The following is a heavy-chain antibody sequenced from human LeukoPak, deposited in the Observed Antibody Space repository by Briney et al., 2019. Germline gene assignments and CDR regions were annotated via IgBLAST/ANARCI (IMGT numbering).Heavy chain of an antibody. J-gene: IGHJ5*02. CDR3: ARDIKGGFDP. Sequence: SETLSLTCTVSGGSISSYYWSWIRQPPGKGLEWIGYIYYSGSTNYNPSLKSRVTISVDTSKNQFSLKLSSMTAADTAVYYCARDIKGGFDPWGQGTLVTVSS. CDR1: GGSISSYY. CDR2: IYYSGST. D-gene: IGHD3-10*01. V-gene: IGHV4-59*01.